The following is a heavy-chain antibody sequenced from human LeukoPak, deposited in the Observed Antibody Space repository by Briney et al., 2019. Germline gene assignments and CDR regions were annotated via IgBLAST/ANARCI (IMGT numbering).Heavy chain of an antibody. Sequence: PSQTLSLTCTVSGGSISSGDYYWSWIRQPPGKGLEWIGYIYYSGSTYYNPSLKSRVTISVDTSKNQFSLKLSSVTAADTAVYYCARAFTVTTTNFDYWGQGTLDTVSS. J-gene: IGHJ4*02. D-gene: IGHD4-17*01. CDR3: ARAFTVTTTNFDY. V-gene: IGHV4-30-4*08. CDR1: GGSISSGDYY. CDR2: IYYSGST.